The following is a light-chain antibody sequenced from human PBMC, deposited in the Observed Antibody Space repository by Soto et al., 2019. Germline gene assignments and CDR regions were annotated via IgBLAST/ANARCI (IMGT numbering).Light chain of an antibody. CDR2: GAS. J-gene: IGKJ3*01. CDR1: QIVSSSY. CDR3: QQYSSSPPN. Sequence: EIVLTQSPGTLSLSAGERATLSCGASQIVSSSYLALYQQKPCQAPRLLIYGASSRATGIPDRFSGSKSGTDFALNVSRLEPEDIAVYCCQQYSSSPPNFGPANKEDIK. V-gene: IGKV3-20*01.